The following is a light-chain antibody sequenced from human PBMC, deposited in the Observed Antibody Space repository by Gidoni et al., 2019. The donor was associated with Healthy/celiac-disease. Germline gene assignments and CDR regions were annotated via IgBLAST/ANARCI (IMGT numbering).Light chain of an antibody. V-gene: IGKV1-39*01. CDR2: AAS. CDR1: QSISSY. J-gene: IGKJ2*01. Sequence: DIQMTQSPSSLSASVGYPVTITCRASQSISSYLNWYQQKPGKAPKLLIYAASSLQSGVPSRFSGSGSGTDFTLTISSLQPEDFATYYCQQSYSTPKTFGQGTKLEIK. CDR3: QQSYSTPKT.